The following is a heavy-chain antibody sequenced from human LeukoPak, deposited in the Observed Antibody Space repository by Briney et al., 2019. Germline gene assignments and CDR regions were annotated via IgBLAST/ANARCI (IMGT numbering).Heavy chain of an antibody. CDR2: IIPILGIA. J-gene: IGHJ4*02. V-gene: IGHV1-69*02. D-gene: IGHD2-21*02. CDR3: ARMSDCGGDCPIDY. CDR1: GGTFSSYT. Sequence: SVKVSCKASGGTFSSYTISWVRQAPGQGLEWMGRIIPILGIANYAQKFQGRVTITADKSMSTAYMELSSLRSEDTAVYYCARMSDCGGDCPIDYWGQGTLVTVSS.